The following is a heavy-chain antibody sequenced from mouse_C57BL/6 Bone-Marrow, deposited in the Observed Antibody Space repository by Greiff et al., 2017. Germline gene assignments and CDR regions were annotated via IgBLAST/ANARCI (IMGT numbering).Heavy chain of an antibody. CDR2: ISGGGGNT. V-gene: IGHV5-9*01. Sequence: EVQVVESGGGLVKPGGSLKLSCAASGFTFSSYTMSWVRQTPEKRLQWVAAISGGGGNTYYPDSVKGRFTFSRGNDKNILYLQMSSLRSEDTALYYCSRQVTTVLATKYFDVWGTGTTVTGSA. D-gene: IGHD1-1*01. CDR1: GFTFSSYT. J-gene: IGHJ1*03. CDR3: SRQVTTVLATKYFDV.